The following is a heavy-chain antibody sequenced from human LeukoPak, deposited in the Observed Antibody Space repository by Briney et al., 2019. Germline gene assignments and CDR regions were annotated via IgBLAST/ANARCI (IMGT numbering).Heavy chain of an antibody. D-gene: IGHD3-22*01. CDR3: ARGDTYYYDSSGYYYY. J-gene: IGHJ4*02. CDR1: GFTFSSYA. Sequence: GESLKISCAASGFTFSSYAMHWVRQAPGKGLEWVAVISYDGSNKYYADSVKGRFTISRDNSKNTLYLQMNSLRAEDTAVYYCARGDTYYYDSSGYYYYWGQGTLVTVSS. V-gene: IGHV3-30-3*01. CDR2: ISYDGSNK.